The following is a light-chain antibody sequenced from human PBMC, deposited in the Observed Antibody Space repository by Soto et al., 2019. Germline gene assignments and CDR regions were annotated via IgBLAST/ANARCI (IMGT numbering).Light chain of an antibody. CDR1: SSDVGGYNY. Sequence: QSALTQPASGSGSPGQSITISCTGNSSDVGGYNYVSWYQHHPGKAPKLIIYDVSNRPSGVSIRFSGSKSDNAASLTISGLQPEDEADYHCSSYTTSNTRQIVFGTGTKLTVL. J-gene: IGLJ1*01. CDR3: SSYTTSNTRQIV. CDR2: DVS. V-gene: IGLV2-14*03.